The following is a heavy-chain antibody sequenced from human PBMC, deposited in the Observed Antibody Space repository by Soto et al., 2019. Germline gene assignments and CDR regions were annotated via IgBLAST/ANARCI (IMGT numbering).Heavy chain of an antibody. CDR1: GYTFTNYD. CDR2: MNPNSGNT. CDR3: ARALAAAGSNWFDP. V-gene: IGHV1-8*01. J-gene: IGHJ5*02. Sequence: GASVKVSCKASGYTFTNYDINWVRQATGQGLEWMGWMNPNSGNTGYAQKFQGRVTMTRDTSISTAYMELTSLRSEDTAVYYCARALAAAGSNWFDPWGQGTLVTVSS. D-gene: IGHD6-13*01.